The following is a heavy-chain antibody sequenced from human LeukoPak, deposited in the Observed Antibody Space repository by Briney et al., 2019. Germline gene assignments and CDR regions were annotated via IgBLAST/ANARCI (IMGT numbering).Heavy chain of an antibody. J-gene: IGHJ5*02. CDR2: INARGDT. D-gene: IGHD2-2*01. Sequence: SETLSLTCAVSGWSFNAYYWNWIRHPPGKGLEWIGEINARGDTNFNPSLKSRVTISVDTSKSQFSLRLTSMIAADTAVYYCARGQVPAARGYNWFDPWGQGTLVTVSS. V-gene: IGHV4-34*01. CDR3: ARGQVPAARGYNWFDP. CDR1: GWSFNAYY.